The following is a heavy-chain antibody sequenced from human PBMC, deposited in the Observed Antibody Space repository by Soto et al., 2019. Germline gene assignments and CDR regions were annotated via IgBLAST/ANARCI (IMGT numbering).Heavy chain of an antibody. J-gene: IGHJ6*02. CDR3: ARVGRLYGDYVDYYYYYGMDV. CDR2: INPSGGST. CDR1: GYTFTSYY. Sequence: VKVSCKASGYTFTSYYMHWVRQAPGQGLEWMGIINPSGGSTSYAQKFQGRVTMTRDTSTSTVYMELSSLRSEDTAVYYCARVGRLYGDYVDYYYYYGMDVWGQGTMVTVSS. D-gene: IGHD4-17*01. V-gene: IGHV1-46*01.